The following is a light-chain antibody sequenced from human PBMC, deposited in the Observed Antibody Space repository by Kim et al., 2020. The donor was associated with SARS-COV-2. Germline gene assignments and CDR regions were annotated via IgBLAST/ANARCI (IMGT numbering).Light chain of an antibody. CDR2: DAS. J-gene: IGKJ4*01. CDR1: QSVSSY. Sequence: LSPGERATLSGRASQSVSSYLAWYQQKPGQAPRLLIYDASNRATGIPARFSGSESGTDFTLTISSLEPEDFAVYYCQQRSNSPSLTVGRATKVEI. V-gene: IGKV3-11*01. CDR3: QQRSNSPSLT.